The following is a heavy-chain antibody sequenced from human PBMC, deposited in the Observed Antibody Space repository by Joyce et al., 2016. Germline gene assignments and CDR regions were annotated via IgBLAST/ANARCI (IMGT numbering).Heavy chain of an antibody. J-gene: IGHJ6*02. Sequence: QVQLVESGGGVVQPGRSLRLSCAASGFTLTRYGMYWVRQAPGKGLECVAVISDDGSNIYYGDAVKGRFTISRDNSKNMLYLEMNSLRGEDSAVYYCAKERVAAANTEGMDVWGQGTTVAVSS. D-gene: IGHD6-13*01. CDR3: AKERVAAANTEGMDV. V-gene: IGHV3-30*18. CDR1: GFTLTRYG. CDR2: ISDDGSNI.